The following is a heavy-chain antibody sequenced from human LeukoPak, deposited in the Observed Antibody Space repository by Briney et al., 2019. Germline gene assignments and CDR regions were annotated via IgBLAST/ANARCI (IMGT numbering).Heavy chain of an antibody. CDR2: IYHSGST. CDR3: XXXXXXXXSXXXXNHNDX. Sequence: SETLSLTCAVSGYSISSGYYWGWIRQPPGKGLEWIGSIYHSGSTYYNPSLKRRVTISVDTSKNQFSLKLSYVTSAATPVHYXXXXXXXXXSXXXXNHNDXXXQXTLVTVXS. D-gene: IGHD1-14*01. V-gene: IGHV4-38-2*01. J-gene: IGHJ4*02. CDR1: GYSISSGYY.